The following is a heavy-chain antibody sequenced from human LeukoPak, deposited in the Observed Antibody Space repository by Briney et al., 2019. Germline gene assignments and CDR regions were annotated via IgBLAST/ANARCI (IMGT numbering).Heavy chain of an antibody. CDR1: GGSISSYY. V-gene: IGHV4-59*01. D-gene: IGHD5-12*01. CDR3: ARDRGMEGYGGYDSPREDH. J-gene: IGHJ4*02. CDR2: IYYSGST. Sequence: SETLSLTCTVSGGSISSYYWSWIRQPPGKGLEWIGYIYYSGSTNYNPSLKSRVTISVDTSKNQFSLKLSSVTAADTAVYYCARDRGMEGYGGYDSPREDHWGQGTLVTVSS.